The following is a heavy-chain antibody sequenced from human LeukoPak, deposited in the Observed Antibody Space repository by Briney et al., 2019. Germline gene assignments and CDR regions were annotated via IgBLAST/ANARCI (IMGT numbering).Heavy chain of an antibody. CDR2: IIPIFGTA. Sequence: ASVKVSCKASGGTFSSYAISWVRQAPGQGLEWMGGIIPIFGTANYAQKFQGRVTITTDESTSTAYMELSSLRSEDTAVYYCARGGFGEYQLLSHYYYMDVWGKGTTVTVSS. D-gene: IGHD2-2*01. CDR3: ARGGFGEYQLLSHYYYMDV. CDR1: GGTFSSYA. J-gene: IGHJ6*03. V-gene: IGHV1-69*05.